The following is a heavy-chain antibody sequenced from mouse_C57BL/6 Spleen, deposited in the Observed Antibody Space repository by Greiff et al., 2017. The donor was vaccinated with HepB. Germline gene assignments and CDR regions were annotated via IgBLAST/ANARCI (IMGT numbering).Heavy chain of an antibody. Sequence: VQLQRSGAELVRPGTSVKVSCKASGYAFTNYLIEWVKQRPGQGLEWIGVINPGSGGTNYNEKFKGKATLTADKSSSAAYMQLSSLTSEDSAVYFCAREKNYGGYAMDYWGQGTSVTVSS. V-gene: IGHV1-54*01. CDR3: AREKNYGGYAMDY. CDR1: GYAFTNYL. D-gene: IGHD1-1*01. J-gene: IGHJ4*01. CDR2: INPGSGGT.